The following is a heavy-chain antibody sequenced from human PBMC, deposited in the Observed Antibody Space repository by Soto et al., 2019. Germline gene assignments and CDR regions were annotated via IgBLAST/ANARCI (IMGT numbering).Heavy chain of an antibody. D-gene: IGHD4-17*01. Sequence: GWSLRLSCTASVFTFVDYAMRWVRQAPGKGLEWVGFIRSKAYGGTTEYAASVKGRFTISRDDSKSIAYLQMNSLKTEDTAVYYCTRLAHDYGGNGGFDYWGQGTLVTVSS. CDR1: VFTFVDYA. CDR2: IRSKAYGGTT. CDR3: TRLAHDYGGNGGFDY. V-gene: IGHV3-49*04. J-gene: IGHJ4*02.